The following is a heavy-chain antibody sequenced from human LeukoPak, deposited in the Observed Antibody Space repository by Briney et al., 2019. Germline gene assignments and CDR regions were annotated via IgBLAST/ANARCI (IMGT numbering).Heavy chain of an antibody. Sequence: GGSLRLSCAASGFTFSSYGMHWVRQAPGKGLEWVSVISGSGGTTYYADSVKGRFTISRDNSKNTLYLQMNSLRAEDTAAYFFAKKPEKTLPAARLSGFASGARGPLATVPS. D-gene: IGHD2-15*01. V-gene: IGHV3-23*01. CDR1: GFTFSSYG. CDR2: ISGSGGTT. CDR3: AKKPEKTLPAARLSGFAS. J-gene: IGHJ1*01.